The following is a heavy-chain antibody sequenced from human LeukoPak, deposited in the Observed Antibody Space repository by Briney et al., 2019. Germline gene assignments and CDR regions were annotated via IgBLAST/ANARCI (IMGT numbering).Heavy chain of an antibody. CDR3: AKDPTYYYAFDI. CDR1: GFTFSSYG. D-gene: IGHD3-10*01. Sequence: GGSLRLSCAASGFTFSSYGMHWVRQAPGEGLEWVAVISYDGSNKYYADSVKGRFTISRDNSKNTLYLQMNSLRAEDTAVYYCAKDPTYYYAFDIWGQGTMVTVSS. CDR2: ISYDGSNK. J-gene: IGHJ3*02. V-gene: IGHV3-30*18.